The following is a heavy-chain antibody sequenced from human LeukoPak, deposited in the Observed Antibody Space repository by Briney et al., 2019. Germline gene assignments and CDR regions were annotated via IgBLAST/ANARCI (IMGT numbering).Heavy chain of an antibody. J-gene: IGHJ6*02. CDR3: ARPIVSHYYGSGSYSGLDV. CDR1: GFTFSSYA. D-gene: IGHD3-10*01. CDR2: ISSNGGST. Sequence: PGGSLRLSCAASGFTFSSYAMHWVRQAPGKGLEYVSAISSNGGSTYYANSVKGRLTISRDNSKNTLYLQMGSLRAEDMAVYYCARPIVSHYYGSGSYSGLDVWGQGTTVTVSS. V-gene: IGHV3-64*01.